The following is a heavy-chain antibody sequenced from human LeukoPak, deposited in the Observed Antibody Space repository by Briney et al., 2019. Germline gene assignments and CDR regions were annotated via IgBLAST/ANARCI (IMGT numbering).Heavy chain of an antibody. CDR3: ARDPITMVRGVISWFDP. CDR2: IYYSGST. J-gene: IGHJ5*02. V-gene: IGHV4-39*07. D-gene: IGHD3-10*01. CDR1: GGSISSSSYY. Sequence: PSETLSLTCTVSGGSISSSSYYWGWIRQPPGKGLEWIGSIYYSGSTYYNPSLKSRVTISVDTSKNQFSLKLSSVTAADTAVYYCARDPITMVRGVISWFDPWGQGTLVTVSS.